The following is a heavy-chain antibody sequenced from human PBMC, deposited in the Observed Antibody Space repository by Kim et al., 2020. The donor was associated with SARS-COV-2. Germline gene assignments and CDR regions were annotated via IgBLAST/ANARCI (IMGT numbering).Heavy chain of an antibody. Sequence: GGSLRLSCAASGFTFRSYWMHWVRQAPGKGLVWVSRVNRDGSTTNYADSVKGRFTISRDNAKNTLYLQMNSLRAEDTAVYYCARETPVRGEYYFDYWGQGILVTVSS. CDR2: VNRDGSTT. CDR3: ARETPVRGEYYFDY. D-gene: IGHD3-10*01. J-gene: IGHJ4*02. V-gene: IGHV3-74*01. CDR1: GFTFRSYW.